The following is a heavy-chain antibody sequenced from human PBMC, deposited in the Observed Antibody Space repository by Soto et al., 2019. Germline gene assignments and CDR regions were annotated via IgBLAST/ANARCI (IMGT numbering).Heavy chain of an antibody. CDR2: IYPGDSDT. CDR1: GYSFTSYW. Sequence: GASLKISCKGSGYSFTSYWIGWVRQMPGKGLEWMGIIYPGDSDTRYSPSFQGQVTISADKSISTAYLQWSSLKASDTAMYYCAIQRGAAASPGWFDPWGQGTLVTVSS. J-gene: IGHJ5*02. D-gene: IGHD6-13*01. CDR3: AIQRGAAASPGWFDP. V-gene: IGHV5-51*01.